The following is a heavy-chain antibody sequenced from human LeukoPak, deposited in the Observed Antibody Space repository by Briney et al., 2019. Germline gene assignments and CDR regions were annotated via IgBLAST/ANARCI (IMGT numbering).Heavy chain of an antibody. CDR3: ARGGCGDSAAPFYA. CDR2: IIPSAGST. V-gene: IGHV1-46*01. Sequence: ALGTLSCKTAGYTFTSCYMLWVRQAPAHGLGWVWMIIPSAGSTRYAQKVQDRGTMTTDTSTSTVYTYLRSMRSEDTAVYHCARGGCGDSAAPFYAWG. CDR1: GYTFTSCY. J-gene: IGHJ6*01. D-gene: IGHD2-21*02.